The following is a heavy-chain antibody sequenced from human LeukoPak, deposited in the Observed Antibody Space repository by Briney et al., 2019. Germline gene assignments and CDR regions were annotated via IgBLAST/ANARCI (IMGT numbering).Heavy chain of an antibody. D-gene: IGHD3-10*01. Sequence: SETLSLTCTVSGGSISSYYWSWIRQPAGKGLEWIGRIYTSGSTNYNPSLKSRVTMSVDTSKNQFSLKLSSVTAADTAVYHCARDRGVPSVVWFDPWGQGTLVTVSS. CDR2: IYTSGST. V-gene: IGHV4-4*07. CDR1: GGSISSYY. J-gene: IGHJ5*02. CDR3: ARDRGVPSVVWFDP.